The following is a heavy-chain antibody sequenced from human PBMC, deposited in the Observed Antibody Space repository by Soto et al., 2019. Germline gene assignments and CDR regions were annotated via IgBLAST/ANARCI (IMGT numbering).Heavy chain of an antibody. D-gene: IGHD6-25*01. Sequence: ASVKVSCKASGYTFTSYGISWVRQAPGQGLEWMGWISAYNGNTNYAQKLQGRVTMTTDTSTSTAYMELRSLRSDDTAVYYCAREKGCWSSGGGNNGSSFGGREPLVPVPA. CDR1: GYTFTSYG. CDR3: AREKGCWSSGGGNNGSSF. CDR2: ISAYNGNT. V-gene: IGHV1-18*01. J-gene: IGHJ4*02.